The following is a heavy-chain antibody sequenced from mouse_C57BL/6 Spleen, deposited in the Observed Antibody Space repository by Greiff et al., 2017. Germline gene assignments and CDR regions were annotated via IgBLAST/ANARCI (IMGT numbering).Heavy chain of an antibody. CDR2: IYPGDGDT. CDR3: ARDYDGSSAWFAY. D-gene: IGHD1-1*01. Sequence: QVQLKQSGPELVKPGASVKISCKASGYAFSSSWMNWVKQRPGKGLEWIGRIYPGDGDTNYNRKFKVKATLTADKSSSSAYMQLSSLTSEDSAVYYCARDYDGSSAWFAYWGQGTLVTVSA. J-gene: IGHJ3*01. CDR1: GYAFSSSW. V-gene: IGHV1-82*01.